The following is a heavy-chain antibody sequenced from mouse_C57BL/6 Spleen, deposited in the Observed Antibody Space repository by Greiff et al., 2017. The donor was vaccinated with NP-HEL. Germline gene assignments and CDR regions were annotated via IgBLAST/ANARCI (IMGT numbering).Heavy chain of an antibody. CDR2: IYPSDSET. J-gene: IGHJ1*03. CDR1: GYTFTSYW. D-gene: IGHD1-1*02. Sequence: QVQLQQPGAELVRPGSSVKLSCKASGYTFTSYWMDWVKQRPGQGLEWIGNIYPSDSETHYNQKFKDKATLTVDKSSSTAYMQLSSLTSEDSAVYYGERDYYDGFHWYFDVWGTGTTVTVSS. CDR3: ERDYYDGFHWYFDV. V-gene: IGHV1-61*01.